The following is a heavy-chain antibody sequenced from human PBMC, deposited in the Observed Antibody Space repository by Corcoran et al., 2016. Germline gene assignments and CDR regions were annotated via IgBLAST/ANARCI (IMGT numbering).Heavy chain of an antibody. V-gene: IGHV4-39*07. J-gene: IGHJ4*02. CDR2: IYYSGST. CDR1: GGSISSSSYY. CDR3: ARPYYDNSRYFPFDS. D-gene: IGHD3-22*01. Sequence: QLQLQESGPGLVKPSETLSLTCTVSGGSISSSSYYWGWIRQPPGKGLEWIGGIYYSGSTYYNPSLKSRVTISVDTSKNQFSLKLSSVTAADTAVYYCARPYYDNSRYFPFDSWGQGTLVTVSS.